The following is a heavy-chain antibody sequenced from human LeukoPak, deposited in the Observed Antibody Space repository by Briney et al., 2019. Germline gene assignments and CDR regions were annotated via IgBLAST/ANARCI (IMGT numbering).Heavy chain of an antibody. V-gene: IGHV4-59*01. J-gene: IGHJ4*02. Sequence: PSETLSLTCTVSGVSISSAYWSWIRQPPGKGLEWIGYIYYTGSTNYNPSLKSRVAMSVDTSKNQFSLKLSPVPAADTAVYYCARGGGYLDYWGQGALVTVSS. CDR3: ARGGGYLDY. CDR1: GVSISSAY. CDR2: IYYTGST.